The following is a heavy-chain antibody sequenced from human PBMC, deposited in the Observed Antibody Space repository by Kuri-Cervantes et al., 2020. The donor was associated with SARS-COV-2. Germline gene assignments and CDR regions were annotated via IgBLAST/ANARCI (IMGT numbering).Heavy chain of an antibody. V-gene: IGHV1-45*02. J-gene: IGHJ3*02. Sequence: SVKVSCKASRDTFTYRFLHWVRQAPGQAPEWMGWITPFNGNTKYAQKFQDRVTITRDRSMNTAYMELSSLRPEDTAMYYCARSGPGAISREDGALDIWGQGTMVTVSS. CDR3: ARSGPGAISREDGALDI. CDR1: RDTFTYRF. D-gene: IGHD4/OR15-4a*01. CDR2: ITPFNGNT.